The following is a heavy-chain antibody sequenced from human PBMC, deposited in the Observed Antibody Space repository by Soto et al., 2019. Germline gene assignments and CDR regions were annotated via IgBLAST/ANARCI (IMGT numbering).Heavy chain of an antibody. D-gene: IGHD3-10*01. V-gene: IGHV1-69*13. CDR1: GYTFTGYY. Sequence: GASVKVSCKASGYTFTGYYMHWVRQAPGQGLEWMGWIIPIFGTANYAQKFQGRVTITADESTSTAYMELSSLRSEDTAVYYCARSSASRPNAFDIWGQGTMVTVSS. CDR3: ARSSASRPNAFDI. CDR2: IIPIFGTA. J-gene: IGHJ3*02.